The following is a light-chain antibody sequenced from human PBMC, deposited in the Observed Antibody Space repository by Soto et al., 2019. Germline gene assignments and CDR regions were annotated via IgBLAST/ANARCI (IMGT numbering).Light chain of an antibody. Sequence: EVVLTQSPATLSVSAGGTVTLSCRASQSVRTNVAWYQQIPGQAPRLLVYGASTRATGVPARFTGSGSGIEFSPTLRSRLSEDSAFYFCQQYFNWPLPWTFGPGTKV. CDR2: GAS. J-gene: IGKJ1*01. CDR1: QSVRTN. V-gene: IGKV3-15*01. CDR3: QQYFNWPLPWT.